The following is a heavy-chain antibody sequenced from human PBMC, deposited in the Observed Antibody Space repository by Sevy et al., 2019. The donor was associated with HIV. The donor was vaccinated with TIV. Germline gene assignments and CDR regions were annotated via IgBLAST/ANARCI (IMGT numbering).Heavy chain of an antibody. J-gene: IGHJ6*02. V-gene: IGHV4-31*03. CDR1: GGSVSSGGYY. CDR2: IYHSGTT. D-gene: IGHD2-15*01. Sequence: SETLSLTCTVSGGSVSSGGYYWNWIRQHPGKGLEWIGYIYHSGTTYYNPSLKSRLSISVDPSKNQIFLKLTSVTAADTAVYYCASGRDSYNGMDVWGQGTTVTVSS. CDR3: ASGRDSYNGMDV.